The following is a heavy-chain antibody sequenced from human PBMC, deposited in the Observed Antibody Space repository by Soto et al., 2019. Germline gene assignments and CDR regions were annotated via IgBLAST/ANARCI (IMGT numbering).Heavy chain of an antibody. CDR3: ARFSGGSYNTYHFYYGMDV. CDR2: ISAYNGNT. J-gene: IGHJ6*02. Sequence: ASVKVSCKASGYTFTSYGISWVRQPPGQGLDWMGWISAYNGNTKYAQDLQGRVTMTTDTSTSTAYTELRSLRSDDTAMYYCARFSGGSYNTYHFYYGMDVWGQGTTGTVYS. V-gene: IGHV1-18*04. CDR1: GYTFTSYG. D-gene: IGHD2-15*01.